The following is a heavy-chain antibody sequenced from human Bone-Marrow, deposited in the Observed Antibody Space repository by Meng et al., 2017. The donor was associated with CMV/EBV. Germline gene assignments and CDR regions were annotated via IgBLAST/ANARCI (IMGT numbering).Heavy chain of an antibody. V-gene: IGHV4-39*07. Sequence: SETLSLTCTVSGGSVSSGSYYWGWIRQPPGKGLEWIGSVYYNGSSYYSPSLKSRVTISVDTSEKQFSLRLSSVTAADTAVYYCAGYCSSTSCRYYYYGMDVWGQGITVTVSS. J-gene: IGHJ6*02. D-gene: IGHD2-2*01. CDR3: AGYCSSTSCRYYYYGMDV. CDR2: VYYNGSS. CDR1: GGSVSSGSYY.